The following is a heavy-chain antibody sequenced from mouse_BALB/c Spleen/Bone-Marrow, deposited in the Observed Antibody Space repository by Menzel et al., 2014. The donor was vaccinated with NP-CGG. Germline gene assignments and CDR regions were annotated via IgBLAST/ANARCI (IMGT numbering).Heavy chain of an antibody. CDR3: ARDRAYYRYDGYYYAMDY. CDR1: GFTFSDYY. D-gene: IGHD2-14*01. Sequence: EVQLVESGGGLVKPGGSLKLSCAASGFTFSDYYMYWVRQTPEKRLEWLAIISDGGSYTYYPDSVKGRFTISRDNAKNNLYLQMSSLKSDDTAMYYCARDRAYYRYDGYYYAMDYWGQGTSVTVPS. CDR2: ISDGGSYT. J-gene: IGHJ4*01. V-gene: IGHV5-4*02.